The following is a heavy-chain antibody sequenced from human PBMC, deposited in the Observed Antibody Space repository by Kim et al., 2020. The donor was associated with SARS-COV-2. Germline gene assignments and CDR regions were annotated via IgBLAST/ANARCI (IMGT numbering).Heavy chain of an antibody. CDR2: IYSGGSST. V-gene: IGHV3-23*03. CDR3: ARGYCSGGSCYSLYDY. CDR1: GFTFSSYA. J-gene: IGHJ4*02. D-gene: IGHD2-15*01. Sequence: GGSLRLSCAASGFTFSSYAMSWVRQAPGKGLEWVSVIYSGGSSTYYADSVKGRCTISRDNSKNTLYLQMNSLRAEDTAVYACARGYCSGGSCYSLYDYWGQGTLVTVSS.